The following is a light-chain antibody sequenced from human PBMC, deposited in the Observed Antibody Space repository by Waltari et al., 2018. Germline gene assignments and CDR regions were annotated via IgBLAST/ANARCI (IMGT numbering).Light chain of an antibody. CDR2: TAS. J-gene: IGKJ4*01. Sequence: DIQMTQSPSSLSASVGDRVTITCRASKSISYYVAWYQHKPGKAPKPFLYTASTLHTGVPPRFRGRGSGTDFTLTISNLQPEDVATYYCRQHNSRPLTFGGGTKVEIK. CDR1: KSISYY. V-gene: IGKV1-16*01. CDR3: RQHNSRPLT.